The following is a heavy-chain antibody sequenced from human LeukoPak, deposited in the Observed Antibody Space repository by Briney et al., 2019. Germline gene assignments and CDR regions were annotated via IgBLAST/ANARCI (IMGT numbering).Heavy chain of an antibody. CDR3: ARDLRFLEWAFDI. V-gene: IGHV4-61*01. Sequence: SETLSLTCTVSGGSVSSGSYYWSWIRQPPGKGLEWIGYIYYSGSTNYNPSLKSRATISVDTSKNQFSLKLSSVTAADTAVYYCARDLRFLEWAFDIWGQGTMVTVSS. D-gene: IGHD3-3*01. CDR2: IYYSGST. J-gene: IGHJ3*02. CDR1: GGSVSSGSYY.